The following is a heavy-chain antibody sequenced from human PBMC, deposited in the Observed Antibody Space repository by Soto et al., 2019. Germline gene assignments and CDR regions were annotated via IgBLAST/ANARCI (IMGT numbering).Heavy chain of an antibody. J-gene: IGHJ4*02. Sequence: GGSLRLSCAASGFTFSNYAMNWVRQAPGKGLEWVSAISNSFSDGNTHYADSVKGRFTISRDNDKNTVFLEMNSLRAEDTAVYYCAKVFSPEGGNYFDYWGQGTLVTVS. V-gene: IGHV3-23*01. CDR1: GFTFSNYA. CDR2: ISNSFSDGNT. CDR3: AKVFSPEGGNYFDY.